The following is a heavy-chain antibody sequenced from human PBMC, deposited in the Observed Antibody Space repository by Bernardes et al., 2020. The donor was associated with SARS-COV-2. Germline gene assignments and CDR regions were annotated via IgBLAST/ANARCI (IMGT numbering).Heavy chain of an antibody. CDR3: TTSLSLTVVVYAFDI. J-gene: IGHJ3*02. Sequence: DAGQHSCKVSGYTLSALSMHWVRQAPGQGLEWMGSFDPEDGAADYAQKFLGRVTMTADTSTYTSYMELSSLRSDDTAVYYCTTSLSLTVVVYAFDIWGQGTTVIVS. CDR2: FDPEDGAA. V-gene: IGHV1-24*01. D-gene: IGHD3-22*01. CDR1: GYTLSALS.